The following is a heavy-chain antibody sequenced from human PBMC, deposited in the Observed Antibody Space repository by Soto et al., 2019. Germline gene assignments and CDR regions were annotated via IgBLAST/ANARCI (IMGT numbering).Heavy chain of an antibody. CDR1: GGSISSGGYY. J-gene: IGHJ3*02. Sequence: QVQLQESGPGLVKPSQTLSLTCTVSGGSISSGGYYWSWIRQHPGKGLEWIGYIYYSGSTYYNPSPKSRVTLSVDTSKNQFSLKLSSVTAGDTAVYYCARAARQSDASDIWGQGTMVTVSS. CDR3: ARAARQSDASDI. CDR2: IYYSGST. V-gene: IGHV4-31*03.